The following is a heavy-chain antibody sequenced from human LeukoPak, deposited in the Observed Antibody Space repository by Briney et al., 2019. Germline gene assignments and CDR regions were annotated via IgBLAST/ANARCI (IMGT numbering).Heavy chain of an antibody. J-gene: IGHJ4*02. Sequence: PGGSLRLSCAASGFTFRSYDINWGRHAPGQGIEWVSSITGNGASTNFADSVRGPFTISRDNSKNTAYLQMNSLRAEDTAVYYCAGSGSHVYWGQGTLVTVSS. CDR2: ITGNGAST. V-gene: IGHV3-23*01. D-gene: IGHD1-26*01. CDR3: AGSGSHVY. CDR1: GFTFRSYD.